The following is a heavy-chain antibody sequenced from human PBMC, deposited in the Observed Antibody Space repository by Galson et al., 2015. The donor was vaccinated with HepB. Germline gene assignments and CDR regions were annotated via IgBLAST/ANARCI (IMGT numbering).Heavy chain of an antibody. CDR1: GFTFSSYS. V-gene: IGHV3-48*02. CDR3: ARESGSYYYYYGMDV. CDR2: ISSSSSTI. J-gene: IGHJ6*02. Sequence: SLRLSCAASGFTFSSYSMNWVRQAPEKGLEWVSYISSSSSTIYYADSVKGRFTISRDNAKNSLYLQMNSLRDEDTAVYYCARESGSYYYYYGMDVWGQGTTVTVSS. D-gene: IGHD1-26*01.